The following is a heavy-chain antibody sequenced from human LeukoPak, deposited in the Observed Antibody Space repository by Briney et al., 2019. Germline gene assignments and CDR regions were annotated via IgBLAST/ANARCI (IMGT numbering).Heavy chain of an antibody. CDR3: ARDMKRYFDVTDY. D-gene: IGHD3-9*01. CDR2: IWYDGSNK. V-gene: IGHV3-33*01. J-gene: IGHJ4*02. CDR1: GFTFSSYG. Sequence: SGGSLRLSCAASGFTFSSYGMHWVRQAPGKGLEWVAVIWYDGSNKYYADSVKGRFTISRDNSKNTLYLQMNSLRAEDTAVYYCARDMKRYFDVTDYWGQGTLVTVSS.